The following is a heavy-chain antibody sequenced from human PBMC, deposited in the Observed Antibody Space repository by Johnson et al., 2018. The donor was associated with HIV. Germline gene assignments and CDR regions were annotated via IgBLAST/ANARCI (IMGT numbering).Heavy chain of an antibody. Sequence: QVQLVESGGGVVQPGRSLRLSCAASGFTFSDYYMSWIRQAPGKGLEWVSYISSSGSTIYYADSVKGRFTISRDNSKNTLYLQMNSLRAEDTAVYYCARGGFGELLQDDAFDIWGQGTMVTVSS. D-gene: IGHD3-10*01. J-gene: IGHJ3*02. CDR2: ISSSGSTI. V-gene: IGHV3-11*01. CDR3: ARGGFGELLQDDAFDI. CDR1: GFTFSDYY.